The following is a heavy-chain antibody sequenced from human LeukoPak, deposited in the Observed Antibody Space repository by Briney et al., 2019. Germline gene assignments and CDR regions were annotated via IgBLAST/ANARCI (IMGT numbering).Heavy chain of an antibody. J-gene: IGHJ4*02. Sequence: GGSLRLSCAASGFTFSSYWMTWVRQAPGKGLEWVANIKQDGSEKNYVDSVKGRFTISRDNAKNSLCLQMNSLRVEDTALYYCARGGSESDYWGQGTLVTVSS. CDR3: ARGGSESDY. CDR1: GFTFSSYW. V-gene: IGHV3-7*01. CDR2: IKQDGSEK.